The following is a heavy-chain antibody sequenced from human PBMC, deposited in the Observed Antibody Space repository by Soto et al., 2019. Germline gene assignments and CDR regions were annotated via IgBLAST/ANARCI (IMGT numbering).Heavy chain of an antibody. CDR2: INHSVST. Sequence: SETLSLTCAVYGGSFSGYYWSWVRQSPRKGLEWIGEINHSVSTNYNPSLKSRLTISVDTSNNQFSLKLSSVTAADTALYYCVACDYGDYRRYWGKGYMVNVSS. D-gene: IGHD4-17*01. CDR1: GGSFSGYY. CDR3: VACDYGDYRRY. V-gene: IGHV4-34*01. J-gene: IGHJ4*02.